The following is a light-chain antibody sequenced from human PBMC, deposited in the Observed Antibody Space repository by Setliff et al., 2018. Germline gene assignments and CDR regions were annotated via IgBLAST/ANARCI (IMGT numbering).Light chain of an antibody. Sequence: QSVLTQPASVSGSPGQSTTISCTGTSSDVGGYNYVSWYQQHPGKAPKLLIYGNSNRPSGVPDRFSGSKSGTSASLAITGLQAEDEADYYCQSYDSSLSGSNVFGTGTKVTVL. V-gene: IGLV2-14*03. CDR1: SSDVGGYNY. CDR2: GNS. CDR3: QSYDSSLSGSNV. J-gene: IGLJ1*01.